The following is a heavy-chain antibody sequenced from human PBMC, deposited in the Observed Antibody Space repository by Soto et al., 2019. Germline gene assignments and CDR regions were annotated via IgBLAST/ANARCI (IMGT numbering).Heavy chain of an antibody. J-gene: IGHJ4*02. D-gene: IGHD1-7*01. Sequence: SCKASGYTFTSYGISWVRQAPGQGLEWMGWISAYNGNTNYAQKLQGRVTMTTDTSTSTAYMELRSLRSDDTAVYYCARARSELPLTSPDYWGQGTLVTVSS. CDR1: GYTFTSYG. V-gene: IGHV1-18*04. CDR3: ARARSELPLTSPDY. CDR2: ISAYNGNT.